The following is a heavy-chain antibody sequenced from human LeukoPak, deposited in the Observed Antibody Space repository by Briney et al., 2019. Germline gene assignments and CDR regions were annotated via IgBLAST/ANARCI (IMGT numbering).Heavy chain of an antibody. D-gene: IGHD2-8*02. CDR2: INHSGST. J-gene: IGHJ6*04. CDR1: GGSFSGYY. CDR3: ARAGGVGYYYGMDV. V-gene: IGHV4-34*01. Sequence: SETLSLTCAVYGGSFSGYYWSWIRQPPGKGLEWIGEINHSGSTNYNPSLKSRVTISVDTSKNQFSLQLNSVTPEDTAVYYCARAGGVGYYYGMDVWGKGTTVTVSS.